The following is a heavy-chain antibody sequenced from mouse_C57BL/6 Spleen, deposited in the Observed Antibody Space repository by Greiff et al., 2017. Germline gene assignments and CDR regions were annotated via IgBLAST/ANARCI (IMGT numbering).Heavy chain of an antibody. CDR3: ERLTTVWAIDY. Sequence: QVQLLQSGAELVKPGASVKMSCKASGYTFTTYPIAWMKQNHGKSLEWIGNFHPYNDDTKYNEKLKGKATFTVEKSSITVYLELSRLTSDDSAVYYCERLTTVWAIDYWGKGTSVTVS. D-gene: IGHD1-1*01. CDR1: GYTFTTYP. CDR2: FHPYNDDT. V-gene: IGHV1-47*01. J-gene: IGHJ4*01.